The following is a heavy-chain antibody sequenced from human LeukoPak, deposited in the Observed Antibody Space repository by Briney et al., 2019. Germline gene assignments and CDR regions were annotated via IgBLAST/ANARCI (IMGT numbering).Heavy chain of an antibody. CDR3: ARQGDGGRAYDH. D-gene: IGHD4-23*01. CDR1: GGSISSTSYY. V-gene: IGHV4-39*01. J-gene: IGHJ4*02. CDR2: VSDSGNT. Sequence: PSETLSLTCTVSGGSISSTSYYWGWIRQPPGKGLEWIGTVSDSGNTYYNSSLRSRVTISEDTSRSQFSLKLTSVTAADTAVYYCARQGDGGRAYDHWGQGTLVTVSS.